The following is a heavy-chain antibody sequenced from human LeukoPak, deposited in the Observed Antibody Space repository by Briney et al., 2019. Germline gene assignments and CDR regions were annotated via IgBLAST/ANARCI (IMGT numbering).Heavy chain of an antibody. CDR2: IYYSGST. Sequence: SETLSLTCTVSGGSISSGGYYWSWIRQHPGKGLEWIGYIYYSGSTNYNPSLKSRVTISVDTSKDQFSLKLSSVTAADTAVYYCARSPPYGPFDYWGQGTLVTVSS. J-gene: IGHJ4*02. D-gene: IGHD2-21*01. CDR3: ARSPPYGPFDY. V-gene: IGHV4-61*08. CDR1: GGSISSGGYY.